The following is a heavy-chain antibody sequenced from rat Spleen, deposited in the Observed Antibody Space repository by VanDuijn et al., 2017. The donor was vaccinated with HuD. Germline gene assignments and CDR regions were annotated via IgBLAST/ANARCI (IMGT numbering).Heavy chain of an antibody. V-gene: IGHV2-1*01. J-gene: IGHJ2*01. CDR1: GFSLISHS. Sequence: QVQLKESGPGLVQPSQTLSLICSVSGFSLISHSVHWVRQPPGKGLEWMGGIWGDGNTDYNSALKSRLSISRDTAKSQVVLKMNSLQTEDTAMYFCVRRGYHPFDYWGQGVMVTVSS. CDR2: IWGDGNT. D-gene: IGHD1-7*01. CDR3: VRRGYHPFDY.